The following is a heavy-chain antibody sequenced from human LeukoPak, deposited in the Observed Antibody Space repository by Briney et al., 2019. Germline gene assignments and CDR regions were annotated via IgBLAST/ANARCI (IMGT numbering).Heavy chain of an antibody. CDR3: ARRLEIPFYSPYAFDM. Sequence: SETPSLTCTVSGGSMSSSYWSWIRQPPGKGLEWLGYIYYTGSPNSNPSLKRRVTISLDTSKNQFSLRLSSVTAADTAVYYCARRLEIPFYSPYAFDMWGQGTMVTVSS. CDR2: IYYTGSP. V-gene: IGHV4-59*08. J-gene: IGHJ3*02. D-gene: IGHD2/OR15-2a*01. CDR1: GGSMSSSY.